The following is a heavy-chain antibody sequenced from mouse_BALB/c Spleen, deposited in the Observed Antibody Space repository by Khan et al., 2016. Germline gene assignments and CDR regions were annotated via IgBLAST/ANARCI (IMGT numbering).Heavy chain of an antibody. V-gene: IGHV3-8*02. J-gene: IGHJ2*01. Sequence: EVQLQESGPSLVKPSQTLSLTCSVTGDSITSGYWNWIRKFPGNKLEYMGYISYSGSTYYNPSLKSRISITRATSKNQYYLQLNSLTNEDTATCYCASYGSSGSFFDYWGQGTTLPFSS. CDR2: ISYSGST. D-gene: IGHD3-1*01. CDR3: ASYGSSGSFFDY. CDR1: GDSITSGY.